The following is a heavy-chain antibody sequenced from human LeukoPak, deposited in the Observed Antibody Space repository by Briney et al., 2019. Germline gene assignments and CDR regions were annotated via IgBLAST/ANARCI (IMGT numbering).Heavy chain of an antibody. CDR1: GFTFSTYN. J-gene: IGHJ3*02. CDR3: ARDGLEDDAFDI. CDR2: ISSSSSYI. D-gene: IGHD1-1*01. Sequence: PGGALRLSCAASGFTFSTYNMNWVRPAPGKGLEWVSSISSSSSYIYYADSVKGRFTISRDNAKNSLYLQMNSLRAEDTAVYYCARDGLEDDAFDIWGQGTMVTVSS. V-gene: IGHV3-21*01.